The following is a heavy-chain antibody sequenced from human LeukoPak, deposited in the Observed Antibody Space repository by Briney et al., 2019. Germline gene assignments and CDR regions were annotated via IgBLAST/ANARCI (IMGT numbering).Heavy chain of an antibody. D-gene: IGHD3-10*01. CDR3: ARGRYTWFGELLSNAVYYYYYGMDV. Sequence: ASVKVSCKASGYTFTSYDINWVRQATGQGLEWMGWMNPNSGNTGYAQKFQGRVTVTRNTSISTAYMELSSLRSEDTAVYYCARGRYTWFGELLSNAVYYYYYGMDVWGQGTTVTVSS. J-gene: IGHJ6*02. V-gene: IGHV1-8*01. CDR1: GYTFTSYD. CDR2: MNPNSGNT.